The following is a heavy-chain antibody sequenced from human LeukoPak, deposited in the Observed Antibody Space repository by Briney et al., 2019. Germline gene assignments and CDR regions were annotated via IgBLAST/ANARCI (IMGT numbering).Heavy chain of an antibody. V-gene: IGHV4-39*07. Sequence: PSETLSLTCTVSGGSISSSSYYWGWIRQPPGKGLEWIGSIYYSGSTYYNPSLKSRVTISVDTSKNQFSLKLSSVTAADTAVYYCARWPRRIQLWLPVLGYFDYWGQGTLVTVSS. CDR2: IYYSGST. J-gene: IGHJ4*02. CDR3: ARWPRRIQLWLPVLGYFDY. CDR1: GGSISSSSYY. D-gene: IGHD5-18*01.